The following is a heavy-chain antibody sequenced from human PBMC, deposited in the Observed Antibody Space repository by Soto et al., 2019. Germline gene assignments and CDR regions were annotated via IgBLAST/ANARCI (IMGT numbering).Heavy chain of an antibody. CDR2: IYYSGST. CDR1: GGSISSGGYY. V-gene: IGHV4-31*03. J-gene: IGHJ4*02. Sequence: PSETLSLTCTVSGGSISSGGYYWSWIRQHPGKGLEWIGYIYYSGSTYYNPSLKSRVTISVDTSKNQFSLKLSSVTAADTAVYYCARVPLSRRYDFWSGYYTRGYYFDYWGQGTLVTVSS. D-gene: IGHD3-3*01. CDR3: ARVPLSRRYDFWSGYYTRGYYFDY.